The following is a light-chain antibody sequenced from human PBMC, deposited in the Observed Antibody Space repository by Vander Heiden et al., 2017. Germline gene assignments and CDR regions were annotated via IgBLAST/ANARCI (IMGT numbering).Light chain of an antibody. CDR3: QSFDSSLSGYV. CDR1: SSNIGAGYD. CDR2: GDT. J-gene: IGLJ1*01. V-gene: IGLV1-40*01. Sequence: QSVLTQPPSVSGAPGQRVNISCTGSSSNIGAGYDVCWYQHLPGTVPKLLIYGDTNRPSGVPDRFSGSKSATSASLAITGLQAEDEADYYCQSFDSSLSGYVFGTGTKVTVL.